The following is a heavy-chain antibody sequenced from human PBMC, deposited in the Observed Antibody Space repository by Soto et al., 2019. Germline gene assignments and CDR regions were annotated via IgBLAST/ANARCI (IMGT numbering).Heavy chain of an antibody. D-gene: IGHD6-19*01. Sequence: ASVKVSCKASGYTFTGYYMHWVRQAPGQGLEWMGWINPNSGGTNYAQKFQGWVTMTRDTSISTAYMELSRLRSDDTAVYYCAREIPMGIAVAGRRGDYYYGMDVWGQGTTVTVSS. CDR3: AREIPMGIAVAGRRGDYYYGMDV. V-gene: IGHV1-2*04. CDR2: INPNSGGT. J-gene: IGHJ6*02. CDR1: GYTFTGYY.